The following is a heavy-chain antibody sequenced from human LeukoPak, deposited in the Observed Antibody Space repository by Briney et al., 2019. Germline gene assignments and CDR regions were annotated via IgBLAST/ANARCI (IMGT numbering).Heavy chain of an antibody. CDR1: GFTFSSYA. V-gene: IGHV3-23*01. CDR3: AKSPYIASHIDFDY. J-gene: IGHJ4*02. Sequence: GGSLRLPCAASGFTFSSYAMSWVRQAPGKGLEWVSTVSGSGDSTWYADSVKGRFTISRDNSKSTLYLQMNSLRAVDTAVYYCAKSPYIASHIDFDYWGQGTLVTVSS. CDR2: VSGSGDST. D-gene: IGHD3-16*01.